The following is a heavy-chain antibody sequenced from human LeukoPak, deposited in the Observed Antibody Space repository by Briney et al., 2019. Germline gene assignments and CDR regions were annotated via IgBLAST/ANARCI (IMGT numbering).Heavy chain of an antibody. D-gene: IGHD6-13*01. CDR3: AKDMGEAAAGTSFDY. Sequence: PGGSLRLSCAASGFTFDGYAMHWVRQAPGKGLEWVSGISWNSGSIGYADSVKGRFTISRDNAKNSLYLQMNSLRAEDTALYYCAKDMGEAAAGTSFDYWGQGTLVTVSS. V-gene: IGHV3-9*01. CDR1: GFTFDGYA. CDR2: ISWNSGSI. J-gene: IGHJ4*02.